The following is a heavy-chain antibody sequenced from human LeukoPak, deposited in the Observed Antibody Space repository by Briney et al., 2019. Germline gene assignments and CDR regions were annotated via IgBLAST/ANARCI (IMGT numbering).Heavy chain of an antibody. CDR1: GFTFSSYE. Sequence: GGSLRLSCAASGFTFSSYEMNWVRQAPGKGLEWVSYISSSGSTIYYADSVKGRFTISRDNAKNSLYLQMNSLRAEDTAVYYCARPYYYGSGSSDYWGQGTLVTVSS. CDR3: ARPYYYGSGSSDY. D-gene: IGHD3-10*01. CDR2: ISSSGSTI. V-gene: IGHV3-48*03. J-gene: IGHJ4*02.